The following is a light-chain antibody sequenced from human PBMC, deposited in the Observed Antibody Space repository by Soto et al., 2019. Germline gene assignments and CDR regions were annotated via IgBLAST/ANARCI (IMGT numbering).Light chain of an antibody. CDR3: QQFNSYPNT. CDR2: DAS. V-gene: IGKV1-13*02. Sequence: AIQLTKSPSSLSAAVGDRVTITSPAIQGISSALDWYPHKPGKAPKLLIYDASSLESGGPSRFSGSGSGTDFALTISSLQPEDFATYYCQQFNSYPNTFGPGTKLEIK. CDR1: QGISSA. J-gene: IGKJ2*01.